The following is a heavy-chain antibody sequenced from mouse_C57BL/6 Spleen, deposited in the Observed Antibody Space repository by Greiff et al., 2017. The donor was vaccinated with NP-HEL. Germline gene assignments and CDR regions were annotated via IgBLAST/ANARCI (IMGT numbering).Heavy chain of an antibody. CDR1: GFSLSTFGMG. CDR2: IWWDDVK. D-gene: IGHD1-1*01. Sequence: QVTLKESGPGILQPSQTLSLTCSFSGFSLSTFGMGVVWIRQPLGKGLDWLVHIWWDDVKYYNPALKSGLTISKVTSKNQVFLKIANVDTADTATYYCARITTVVRFDYWGQGTTLTVSS. CDR3: ARITTVVRFDY. V-gene: IGHV8-8*01. J-gene: IGHJ2*01.